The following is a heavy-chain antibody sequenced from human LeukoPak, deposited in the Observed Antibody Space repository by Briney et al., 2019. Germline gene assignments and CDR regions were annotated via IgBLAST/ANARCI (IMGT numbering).Heavy chain of an antibody. CDR1: GGSISSYY. Sequence: SETLSLTCTVSGGSISSYYWSWIRQPAGKGLEWIGRIYTSGSTNYNASLKSRVSMSVDTSKNQFSLKLSSVTATDTAVYYCARVGNNWFDPWGQGTLVTVSS. CDR2: IYTSGST. D-gene: IGHD1-26*01. J-gene: IGHJ5*02. CDR3: ARVGNNWFDP. V-gene: IGHV4-4*07.